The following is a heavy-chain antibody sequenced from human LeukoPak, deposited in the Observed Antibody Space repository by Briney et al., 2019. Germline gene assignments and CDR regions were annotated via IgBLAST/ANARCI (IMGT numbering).Heavy chain of an antibody. D-gene: IGHD2-15*01. Sequence: PGGSLRLSCAASGFTFSSYAMSWVRQAPGKGLEWVGRIKSKTDGGTTDYAAPVKGRFTISRDDSKNTLYLQMNSLKTEDTAVYYCTSTRIDVVVVAAPYYFDYWGQGTLVTVSS. V-gene: IGHV3-15*01. CDR3: TSTRIDVVVVAAPYYFDY. CDR2: IKSKTDGGTT. J-gene: IGHJ4*02. CDR1: GFTFSSYA.